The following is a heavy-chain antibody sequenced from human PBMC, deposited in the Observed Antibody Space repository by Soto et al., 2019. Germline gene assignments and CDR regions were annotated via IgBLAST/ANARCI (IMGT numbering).Heavy chain of an antibody. CDR2: MNPKSGYT. Sequence: QVRLVQSGAEVKKPGASVKVSCKASGYTFTTYDINWVRQATGQGLEWVGWMNPKSGYTGFAQKFQGSVSMTRDTSISTAYMELSSLRSEDTAVYYCVRVFGSIAYWGQGTLVTVSS. CDR3: VRVFGSIAY. CDR1: GYTFTTYD. J-gene: IGHJ4*02. V-gene: IGHV1-8*01. D-gene: IGHD2-21*01.